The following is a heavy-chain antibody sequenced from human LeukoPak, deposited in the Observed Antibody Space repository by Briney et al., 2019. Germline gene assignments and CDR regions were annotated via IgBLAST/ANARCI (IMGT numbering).Heavy chain of an antibody. V-gene: IGHV3-11*01. CDR3: AKTPLSAADYYFDN. D-gene: IGHD6-13*01. J-gene: IGHJ4*02. Sequence: PGGSLRLSCAASGFTFSDYYMSWIRQAPGKGLEWVSYISSSGTTISYADSVKGRFTISRDNSKNTLYLQINSLRVEDTAVYYCAKTPLSAADYYFDNWGQGTLVTVSS. CDR1: GFTFSDYY. CDR2: ISSSGTTI.